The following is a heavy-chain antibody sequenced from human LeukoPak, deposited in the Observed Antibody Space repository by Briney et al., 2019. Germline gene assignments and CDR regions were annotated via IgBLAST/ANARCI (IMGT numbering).Heavy chain of an antibody. CDR1: GGSISSYY. Sequence: PSETLSLTCTVSGGSISSYYWSWIRQPPGKGLEWIGYIYYSGSTNYNPSLKSRVTISVDTSKNQFSLKLSSVTAADTAVYYCARESATGTTSGAFDIWGQGTMVTVSS. J-gene: IGHJ3*02. V-gene: IGHV4-59*01. CDR2: IYYSGST. D-gene: IGHD1-1*01. CDR3: ARESATGTTSGAFDI.